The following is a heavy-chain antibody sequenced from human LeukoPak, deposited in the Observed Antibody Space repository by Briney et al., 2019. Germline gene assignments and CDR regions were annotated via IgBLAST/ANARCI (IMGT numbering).Heavy chain of an antibody. CDR2: IYSGGTT. J-gene: IGHJ4*02. V-gene: IGHV3-53*01. D-gene: IGHD2-2*02. Sequence: PGGSLRLSCAASGFTVSSNYMSWVRQAPGKGLEWVSLIYSGGTTYYADSVKGRFTISRDNSKNTLYLQMNSLRAEDTAVYYCAKDGVSEDIVVVPAAIPFDYWGQGTLVTVSS. CDR3: AKDGVSEDIVVVPAAIPFDY. CDR1: GFTVSSNY.